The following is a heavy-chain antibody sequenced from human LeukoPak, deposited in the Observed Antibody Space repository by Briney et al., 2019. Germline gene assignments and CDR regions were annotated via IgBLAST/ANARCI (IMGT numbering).Heavy chain of an antibody. CDR2: ISSSGSTI. CDR1: GFTFSDYY. Sequence: GGSLRLSCAASGFTFSDYYMSWIRQAPGKGLEWVSYISSSGSTIYYADSVEGRFTISRDNAKNSLYLQMNSLRAEDTAVYYCAKGPNFAFWSGPYFDYWGQGTLVTVSS. CDR3: AKGPNFAFWSGPYFDY. V-gene: IGHV3-11*01. J-gene: IGHJ4*02. D-gene: IGHD3-3*01.